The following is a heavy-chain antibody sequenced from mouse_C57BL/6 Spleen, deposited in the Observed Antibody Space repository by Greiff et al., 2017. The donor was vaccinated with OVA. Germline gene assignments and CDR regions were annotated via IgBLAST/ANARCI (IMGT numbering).Heavy chain of an antibody. CDR3: TKFSNGLDY. J-gene: IGHJ2*01. CDR2: IDPETGGT. Sequence: VQLQQSGAELVRPGASVTLSCKASGYTFTDYEMHWVKQTPVHGLEWIGAIDPETGGTAYNQKFKGKATLTADKSSSTAYMELRSLASEDSAVYYCTKFSNGLDYWGQGTTLTVSS. V-gene: IGHV1-15*01. CDR1: GYTFTDYE. D-gene: IGHD2-5*01.